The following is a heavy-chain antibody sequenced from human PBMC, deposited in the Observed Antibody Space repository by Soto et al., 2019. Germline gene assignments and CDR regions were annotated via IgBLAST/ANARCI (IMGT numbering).Heavy chain of an antibody. D-gene: IGHD3-10*01. CDR2: ISYDGSNK. Sequence: PGGSLRLSCAASGFTFSSYAMHWVRQAPGKGLEWVAVISYDGSNKYYADSVKGRFTISRDNSKNTLYLQMNSLRAEDTAVYYCARDKANRYYGSGSYYDYWGQGTLVTVSS. CDR1: GFTFSSYA. CDR3: ARDKANRYYGSGSYYDY. V-gene: IGHV3-30*14. J-gene: IGHJ4*02.